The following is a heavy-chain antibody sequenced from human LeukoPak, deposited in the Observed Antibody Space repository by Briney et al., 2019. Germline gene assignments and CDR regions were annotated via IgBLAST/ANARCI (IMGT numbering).Heavy chain of an antibody. CDR1: GLSLSNTKLG. V-gene: IGHV2-26*01. CDR2: VFSNDEK. D-gene: IGHD7-27*01. Sequence: SGPTLVNPTQTLTLTCTVSGLSLSNTKLGVSWIRQPPGKALEWIAHVFSNDEKSYSTSLRSRLTISKDTSKSQVVLTMTNMDPLDTATYYCARSSIWGSPPPYFDYWDLGALVTVSS. J-gene: IGHJ4*02. CDR3: ARSSIWGSPPPYFDY.